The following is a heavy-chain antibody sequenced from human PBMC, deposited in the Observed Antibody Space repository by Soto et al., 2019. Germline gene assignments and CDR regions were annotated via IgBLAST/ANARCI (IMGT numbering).Heavy chain of an antibody. D-gene: IGHD2-8*01. CDR1: GFTFSSYA. V-gene: IGHV3-30-3*01. J-gene: IGHJ4*02. Sequence: QVQLVESGGGVVQPGRSLRLSCAASGFTFSSYAMHWVRQAPGKGLEWVAVISYDGSNKYYADSVKGRFTISRDNSKNTLYLQINSLRAEDTAVYYCARGSSMYCTNGVCHTTYWGQGTLVTVSS. CDR2: ISYDGSNK. CDR3: ARGSSMYCTNGVCHTTY.